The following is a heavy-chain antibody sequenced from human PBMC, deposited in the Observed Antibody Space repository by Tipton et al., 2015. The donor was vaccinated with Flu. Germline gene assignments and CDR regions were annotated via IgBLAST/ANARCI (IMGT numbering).Heavy chain of an antibody. D-gene: IGHD5-12*01. CDR1: GGSISSYY. V-gene: IGHV4-59*12. CDR2: IYYSGST. J-gene: IGHJ6*02. Sequence: GLVKPSETLSLTCTVSGGSISSYYWSWIRQPPGKGLEWIGYIYYSGSTNYNPSLKSRVTISVDTSKNQFSLKLSSVTAADTAVYYCAREGHIVATKSGMDVWGQGNKVKVS. CDR3: AREGHIVATKSGMDV.